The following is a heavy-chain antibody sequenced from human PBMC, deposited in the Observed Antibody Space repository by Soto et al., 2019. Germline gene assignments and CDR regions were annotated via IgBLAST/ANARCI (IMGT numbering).Heavy chain of an antibody. CDR3: AKGLSVIQLWLTDAY. D-gene: IGHD5-18*01. Sequence: QVQLVESGGGVVQPGRSLRLSCAASGFTFSSSGMHWVRQAPGKGLEWVAVISYDGSNKYYTDSVKGRFTISRDNSKNTLYLQMNSLRAEDTAVYYCAKGLSVIQLWLTDAYWGQGTLVTVSS. CDR1: GFTFSSSG. V-gene: IGHV3-30*18. CDR2: ISYDGSNK. J-gene: IGHJ4*02.